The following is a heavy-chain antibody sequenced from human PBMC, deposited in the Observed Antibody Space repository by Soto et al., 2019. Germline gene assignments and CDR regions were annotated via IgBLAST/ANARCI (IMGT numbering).Heavy chain of an antibody. CDR2: IWYDGSNK. J-gene: IGHJ4*02. CDR1: GFTFSSYG. V-gene: IGHV3-33*01. Sequence: QVQLVESGGGVVQPGRSLRLSCAASGFTFSSYGMHWVRQAPGKGLEWVAVIWYDGSNKYYADSVKGRFTISRDNSKNTLYLQMNSLRAEDTAVYYCARDPLYYDSSGTIPYYFDYWGQGTLVTVSS. CDR3: ARDPLYYDSSGTIPYYFDY. D-gene: IGHD3-22*01.